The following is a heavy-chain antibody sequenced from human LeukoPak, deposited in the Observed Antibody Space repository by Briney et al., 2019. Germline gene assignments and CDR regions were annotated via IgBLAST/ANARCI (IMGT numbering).Heavy chain of an antibody. CDR1: GGSFSGYY. Sequence: PSETLSLTCAVYGGSFSGYYWSWIRQPPGKGLEWIGEINHSGSTNYNPSLKSRVTISVDTSKNQFSLKLSSVTAADTAVYYCARMMAAMAYYYYGMDVWGKGTTVTVSS. CDR3: ARMMAAMAYYYYGMDV. J-gene: IGHJ6*04. CDR2: INHSGST. V-gene: IGHV4-34*01. D-gene: IGHD5-18*01.